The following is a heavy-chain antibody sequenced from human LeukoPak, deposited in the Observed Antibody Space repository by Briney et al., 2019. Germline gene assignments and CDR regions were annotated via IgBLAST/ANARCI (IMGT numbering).Heavy chain of an antibody. CDR1: GFTFSSYS. Sequence: GGSLRLSCAASGFTFSSYSMNWVRQAPGKGLEWVSSISSSSSYIYYADSVKGRFTIPRDNSKNTLYPQMNSLRAEDTAVYYCAKVGILEWLFYFDYWGQGTLVTVSS. J-gene: IGHJ4*02. V-gene: IGHV3-21*04. CDR2: ISSSSSYI. D-gene: IGHD3-3*01. CDR3: AKVGILEWLFYFDY.